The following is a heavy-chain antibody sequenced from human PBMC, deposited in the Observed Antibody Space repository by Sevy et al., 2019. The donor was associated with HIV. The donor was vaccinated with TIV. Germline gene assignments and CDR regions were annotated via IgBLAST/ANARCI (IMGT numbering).Heavy chain of an antibody. CDR2: ITTTGTNA. V-gene: IGHV3-23*01. CDR3: VRGSPFNS. D-gene: IGHD3-3*02. J-gene: IGHJ5*02. Sequence: GGSLRLSCAASGFTFSNSAMNWVRQAPGKGLEWVSTITTTGTNAFYANSVKGRFSISRDNSKNTLYLQMTSLRADDTAVYYCVRGSPFNSWGQGTLVTVSS. CDR1: GFTFSNSA.